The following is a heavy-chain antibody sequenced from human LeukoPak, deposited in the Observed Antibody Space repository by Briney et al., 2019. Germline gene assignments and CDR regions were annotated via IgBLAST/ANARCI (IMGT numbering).Heavy chain of an antibody. V-gene: IGHV4-31*03. D-gene: IGHD3-22*01. CDR2: IYYSGST. CDR3: ATKYYYDSSGYFGY. J-gene: IGHJ4*02. CDR1: GGSISSGGYY. Sequence: PSETLSLTCTVSGGSISSGGYYWSWIRQHPGKGLEWIGYIYYSGSTYYNPSLKSRVTISVDTSKNQFSLKLSSVTAADTAVYYCATKYYYDSSGYFGYWGQGTLVTVSS.